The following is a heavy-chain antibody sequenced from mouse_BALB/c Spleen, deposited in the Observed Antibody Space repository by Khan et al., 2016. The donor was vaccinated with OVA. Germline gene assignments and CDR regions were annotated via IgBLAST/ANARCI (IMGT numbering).Heavy chain of an antibody. J-gene: IGHJ2*01. D-gene: IGHD1-1*01. Sequence: VQLQESGPGLVAPSQSLSITCTVSGFSLTDYGVSWIRQPPGKGLVWLGVIWGGGSTYYNSTFKSRLSFKKDNTKSQDFLKMNSLQTDDTAMYYGAIENYGGSSFDYWGQGTTLTVSA. V-gene: IGHV2-6-5*01. CDR3: AIENYGGSSFDY. CDR1: GFSLTDYG. CDR2: IWGGGST.